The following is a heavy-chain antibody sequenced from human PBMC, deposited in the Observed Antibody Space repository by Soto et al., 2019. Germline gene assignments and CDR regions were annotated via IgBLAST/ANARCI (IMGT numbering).Heavy chain of an antibody. D-gene: IGHD6-13*01. J-gene: IGHJ3*02. V-gene: IGHV1-46*03. CDR2: INPSGGST. CDR1: GYTFTSYY. CDR3: ARAIAAAGLLSSDAFDI. Sequence: ASVKVSCKASGYTFTSYYMHWVRQAPGQGLEWMGIINPSGGSTSYAQKFQGRVTMTRDTSTSTVYMELSSLRSEDTAVYYCARAIAAAGLLSSDAFDIWGQGTMVTVSS.